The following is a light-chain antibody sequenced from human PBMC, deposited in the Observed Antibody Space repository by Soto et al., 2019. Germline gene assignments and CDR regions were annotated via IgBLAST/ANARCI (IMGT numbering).Light chain of an antibody. J-gene: IGLJ2*01. CDR3: CSYAGSSTFVV. CDR2: EGS. CDR1: SSDVGGYNL. Sequence: QSALTQPASVSGSPGQSITISCTGTSSDVGGYNLVSWYQQHPGKAPKLMIYEGSKRPSGVSNRFSGSKSGNTASLTISGLQAEDDADYYCCSYAGSSTFVVFGGGTKLTVL. V-gene: IGLV2-23*01.